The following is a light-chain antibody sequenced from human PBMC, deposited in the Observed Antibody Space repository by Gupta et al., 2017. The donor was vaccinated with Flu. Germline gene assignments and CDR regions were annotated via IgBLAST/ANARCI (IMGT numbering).Light chain of an antibody. CDR2: GAS. Sequence: DFQMTQSPSSLSASVGDRVIITGRASQGVGNSLGWYQQKPEKAPKSLIYGASSLQNGVPSRFSGSGFGTEFTLTISSLQPEDFGTYYCRQYREYPMTFGQWTRLEIK. V-gene: IGKV1D-16*01. J-gene: IGKJ5*01. CDR3: RQYREYPMT. CDR1: QGVGNS.